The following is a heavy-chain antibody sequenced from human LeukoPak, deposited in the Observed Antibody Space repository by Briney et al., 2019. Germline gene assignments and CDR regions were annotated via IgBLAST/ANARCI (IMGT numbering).Heavy chain of an antibody. D-gene: IGHD6-19*01. J-gene: IGHJ4*02. V-gene: IGHV1-24*01. CDR1: GYTLTELS. CDR2: FGPEDGET. CDR3: ATSWGIAVAGHVGAFDY. Sequence: GASVKVSCKVSGYTLTELSMHWVRQAPGKGLEWMGGFGPEDGETIYAQKFQGRVTMTEDTSTDTAYMELSSLRSEDTAVYYCATSWGIAVAGHVGAFDYWGQGTLVTVSS.